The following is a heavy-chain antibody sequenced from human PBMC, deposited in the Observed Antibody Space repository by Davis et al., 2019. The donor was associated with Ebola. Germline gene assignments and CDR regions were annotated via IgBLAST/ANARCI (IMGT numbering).Heavy chain of an antibody. V-gene: IGHV3-23*01. CDR1: GFTFSRYW. J-gene: IGHJ4*02. CDR3: AKAPPHSIQPMSFDY. Sequence: PGGSLRLSCAASGFTFSRYWMHWVRQAPGKGLEWVSAISGSGGSTYYADSVKGRFTISRDNSKNTLYLQMNSLRAEDTAVYYCAKAPPHSIQPMSFDYWGQGTLVTVSS. D-gene: IGHD5-18*01. CDR2: ISGSGGST.